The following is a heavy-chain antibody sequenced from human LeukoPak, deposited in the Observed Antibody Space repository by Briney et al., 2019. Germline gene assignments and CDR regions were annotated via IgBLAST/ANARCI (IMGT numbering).Heavy chain of an antibody. J-gene: IGHJ3*02. CDR2: ISFDGTNK. CDR1: GFTFSSYA. V-gene: IGHV3-30*04. Sequence: GRSLRLSCAASGFTFSSYAMHWVRQAPGKGLEWVALISFDGTNKYYADSVKGRFTISRDNSKNTLYLQMNSLRAEDTAVYYCAKERFWTPRGDAFDIWGQGTMVTVSS. D-gene: IGHD3-3*01. CDR3: AKERFWTPRGDAFDI.